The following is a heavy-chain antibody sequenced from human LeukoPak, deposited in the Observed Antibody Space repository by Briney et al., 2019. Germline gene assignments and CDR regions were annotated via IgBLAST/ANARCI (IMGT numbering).Heavy chain of an antibody. J-gene: IGHJ4*02. D-gene: IGHD4-17*01. CDR3: ARGRTYGDSIFDY. CDR1: GGSISNGGYH. Sequence: SETLSLTCTVSGGSISNGGYHWRWIRQHPGKGLEWIGYIYNSGSTYYNPSLKSRVTISVDTSKNQFSLKLSSVTAADTAVYYCARGRTYGDSIFDYWGQGTLVTVSS. V-gene: IGHV4-31*03. CDR2: IYNSGST.